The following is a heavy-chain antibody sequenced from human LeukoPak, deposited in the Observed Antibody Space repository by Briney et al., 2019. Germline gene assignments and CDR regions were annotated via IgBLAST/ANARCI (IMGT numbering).Heavy chain of an antibody. J-gene: IGHJ4*02. V-gene: IGHV5-51*01. D-gene: IGHD6-13*01. CDR3: LASGQYGSSSLDY. Sequence: GESLKISCKGSGYSFTSYWIGWVRQMPGKGLEWMGITYPGDSDTRYSPSFQGQVTISADKSISTAYLQWSSLKASDTAMYYCLASGQYGSSSLDYWGQGTLVTVSS. CDR1: GYSFTSYW. CDR2: TYPGDSDT.